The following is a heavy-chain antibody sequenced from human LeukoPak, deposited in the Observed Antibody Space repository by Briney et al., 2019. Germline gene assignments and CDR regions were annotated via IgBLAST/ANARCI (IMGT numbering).Heavy chain of an antibody. J-gene: IGHJ4*02. CDR1: GFTFSSYG. V-gene: IGHV3-30*18. Sequence: GGSLRLSCAASGFTFSSYGMHWVRQAPGKGLEWVAVISYDGSDKYYADSVKGRFTISRDNSKNTLYMQMNSLRADDTAIYYCAKDQGVIGNDQGFDYWGQGTLVTVSS. CDR2: ISYDGSDK. D-gene: IGHD1-20*01. CDR3: AKDQGVIGNDQGFDY.